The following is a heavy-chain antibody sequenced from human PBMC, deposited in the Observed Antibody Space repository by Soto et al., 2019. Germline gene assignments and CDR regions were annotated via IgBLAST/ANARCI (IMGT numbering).Heavy chain of an antibody. CDR3: ARGYYYDSSDYPDFDY. Sequence: QVPLVQSGAEEKKPGASVKVSCKASGYTFTSYAMHWVRQAPGQRLEWMGWINAGNGNTKYSQKFQGRVTITRDTSASTAYMELSSLRSEDTAVYYCARGYYYDSSDYPDFDYWGQGTLVTVSS. V-gene: IGHV1-3*05. J-gene: IGHJ4*02. CDR1: GYTFTSYA. CDR2: INAGNGNT. D-gene: IGHD3-22*01.